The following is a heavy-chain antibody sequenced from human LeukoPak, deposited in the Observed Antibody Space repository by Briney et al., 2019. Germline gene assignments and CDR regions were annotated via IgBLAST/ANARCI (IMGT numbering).Heavy chain of an antibody. D-gene: IGHD2-8*01. CDR3: VRDRYAGPDY. V-gene: IGHV3-74*01. CDR1: GFTFSNYW. J-gene: IGHJ4*02. CDR2: INNDGSST. Sequence: AGSLRLSCAASGFTFSNYWMHWVRQTPGKGLVWVSRINNDGSSTNYADSVKGRFTISRDNAKNTLYLQMNSLRAEDTAVYHCVRDRYAGPDYRGQGTLVIVSS.